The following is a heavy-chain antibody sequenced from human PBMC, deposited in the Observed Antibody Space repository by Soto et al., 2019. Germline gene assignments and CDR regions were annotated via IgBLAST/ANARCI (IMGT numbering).Heavy chain of an antibody. CDR2: INAGNGNT. D-gene: IGHD4-17*01. CDR1: GYTFTSYA. CDR3: ASESYGGEFDY. V-gene: IGHV1-3*05. J-gene: IGHJ4*02. Sequence: QVQLVQSGAEEKKPGASVKASCKASGYTFTSYAMHWVRQAPGQRLEWMGWINAGNGNTKYSQKFQGRVTITRDTSASTAYMERSRLRSDDTAVYYCASESYGGEFDYWGEGALVTVSS.